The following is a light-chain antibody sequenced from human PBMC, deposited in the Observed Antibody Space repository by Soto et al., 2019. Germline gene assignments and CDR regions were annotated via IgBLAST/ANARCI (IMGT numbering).Light chain of an antibody. Sequence: IVLTQSPATLSLSPGERATLSCRASQSVNSYLAWYQQKPGQAPSLLIYDASNRATGIPARFSGSGSGTDFTLTISSLEPEDFAVYYCQQRSNWPPSTFGQGTKLEIK. CDR1: QSVNSY. CDR2: DAS. J-gene: IGKJ2*01. CDR3: QQRSNWPPST. V-gene: IGKV3-11*01.